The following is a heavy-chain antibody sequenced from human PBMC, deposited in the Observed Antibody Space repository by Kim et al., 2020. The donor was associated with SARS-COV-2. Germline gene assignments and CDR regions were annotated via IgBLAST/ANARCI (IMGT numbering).Heavy chain of an antibody. D-gene: IGHD2-15*01. CDR1: GFTLSLYS. J-gene: IGHJ3*02. CDR2: ISGTGTIT. CDR3: VRENYWAFDI. V-gene: IGHV3-48*04. Sequence: GGSLRLSCATSGFTLSLYSMNWVRQSPGKGLEWVSHISGTGTITKHADSVRGRFTNSRDNAKNSLFLQMNGLRAEDTAVYYCVRENYWAFDIWGQGTMVT.